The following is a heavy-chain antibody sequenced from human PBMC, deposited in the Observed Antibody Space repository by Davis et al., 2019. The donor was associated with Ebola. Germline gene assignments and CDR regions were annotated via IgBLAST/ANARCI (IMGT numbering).Heavy chain of an antibody. CDR1: GDSVSSNSAA. Sequence: SQTLSLTCAISGDSVSSNSAAWNWIRQSPSRGLEWLGRTYYRSKWYNDYAVSVKSRITINPDTSKNQFSLQLNSVTPEDTAVYYCARETIRSLLGIYYYYGMDVWGQGTTVTVSS. J-gene: IGHJ6*02. V-gene: IGHV6-1*01. CDR2: TYYRSKWYN. CDR3: ARETIRSLLGIYYYYGMDV. D-gene: IGHD3-9*01.